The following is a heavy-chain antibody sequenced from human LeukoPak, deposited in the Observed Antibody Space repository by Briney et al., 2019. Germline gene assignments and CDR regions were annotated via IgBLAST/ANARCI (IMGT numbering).Heavy chain of an antibody. CDR1: GCRFSSYW. CDR2: IYPFDSDT. J-gene: IGHJ4*02. CDR3: ARGTNYYDASGRLLRYFDY. V-gene: IGHV5-51*01. Sequence: GGSLQISFKGSGCRFSSYWIAWVRPMPGKGLEWMGIIYPFDSDTRYSPSFQGQVTVSADKSITTAYLQWRSMKASDTAMYYCARGTNYYDASGRLLRYFDYWGQGTLVTVSS. D-gene: IGHD3-22*01.